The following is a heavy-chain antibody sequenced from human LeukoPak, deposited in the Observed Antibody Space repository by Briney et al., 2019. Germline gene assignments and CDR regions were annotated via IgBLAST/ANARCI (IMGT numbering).Heavy chain of an antibody. CDR1: GFTFSSYW. Sequence: GGSLRLSCAASGFTFSSYWMSWVRQARGKGLEWVANIKQDGSEKYYVDSVKGRFTISRDNAKNTLYLQMNSLRAEDTAVYYCARANYDSSGYYDAFDIWGQGTMLTVSS. V-gene: IGHV3-7*01. D-gene: IGHD3-22*01. J-gene: IGHJ3*02. CDR3: ARANYDSSGYYDAFDI. CDR2: IKQDGSEK.